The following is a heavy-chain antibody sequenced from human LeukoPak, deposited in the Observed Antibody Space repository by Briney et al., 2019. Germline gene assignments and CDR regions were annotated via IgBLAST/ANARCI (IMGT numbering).Heavy chain of an antibody. CDR3: AKDRTTEGDGAFDI. J-gene: IGHJ3*02. CDR2: ISGDGGST. Sequence: GGSLRLSCAASGFTFDDYAMHWVRQAPGKGLEWVSLISGDGGSTFYADSVKGRFTISRDNSKSSLYLQMNSLRTEDTALYYCAKDRTTEGDGAFDIWGQGTMVTVSS. V-gene: IGHV3-43*02. CDR1: GFTFDDYA. D-gene: IGHD4-11*01.